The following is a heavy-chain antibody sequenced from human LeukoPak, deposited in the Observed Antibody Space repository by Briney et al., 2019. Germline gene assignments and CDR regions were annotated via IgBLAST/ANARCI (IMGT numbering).Heavy chain of an antibody. J-gene: IGHJ4*02. D-gene: IGHD5-24*01. CDR1: GYTFTSYD. CDR3: ARGDWRWLQSDY. V-gene: IGHV1-8*01. Sequence: ASVKVSCKASGYTFTSYDINWVRQATGQGLEWMGWMNPNSGNTGYAQKFQGRVTMTRNTSISTAYMGLSSLRSEDTAVYYCARGDWRWLQSDYWGQGTLVTVSS. CDR2: MNPNSGNT.